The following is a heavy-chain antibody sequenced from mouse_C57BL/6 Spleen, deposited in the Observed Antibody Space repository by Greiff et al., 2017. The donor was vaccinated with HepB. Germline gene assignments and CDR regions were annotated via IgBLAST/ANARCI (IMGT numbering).Heavy chain of an antibody. Sequence: QVHVKQPGAELVKPGASVKVSCKASGYTFTSYWMHWVKQRPGQGLEWIGRIHPSDSDTNYNQKFKGKATLTVDKSSSTAYMQLSSLTSEDSAVYYCAMGDYVLYYYAMDYWGQGTSVTVSS. J-gene: IGHJ4*01. CDR3: AMGDYVLYYYAMDY. CDR1: GYTFTSYW. V-gene: IGHV1-74*01. CDR2: IHPSDSDT. D-gene: IGHD2-4*01.